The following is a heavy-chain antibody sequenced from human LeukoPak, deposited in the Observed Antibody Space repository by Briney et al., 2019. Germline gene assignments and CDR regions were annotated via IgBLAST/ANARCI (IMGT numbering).Heavy chain of an antibody. CDR3: ARYTYRVFDL. V-gene: IGHV3-7*01. CDR2: IKEDGSDK. Sequence: GGSLRLSCAASGFTFSTYWMGWGRQAPGKGLEWVADIKEDGSDKYSVASVRGRITISRDNAKNSLYLQMNSLRAEDTAVYYCARYTYRVFDLWGRGTLVTVSS. CDR1: GFTFSTYW. J-gene: IGHJ2*01. D-gene: IGHD2-2*02.